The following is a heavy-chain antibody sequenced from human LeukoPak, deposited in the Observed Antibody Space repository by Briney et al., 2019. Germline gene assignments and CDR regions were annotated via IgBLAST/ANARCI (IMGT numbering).Heavy chain of an antibody. J-gene: IGHJ4*02. Sequence: GASVKVSCKVSGYTLTELSMHWVRQAPGKGLEWMGGFDPEDGETICAQKFQGRVTMTEDTSTDTAYMELSSLRSEDTAVYYCATDVSGSYSLGYWGQGTLVTVSS. D-gene: IGHD1-26*01. V-gene: IGHV1-24*01. CDR3: ATDVSGSYSLGY. CDR1: GYTLTELS. CDR2: FDPEDGET.